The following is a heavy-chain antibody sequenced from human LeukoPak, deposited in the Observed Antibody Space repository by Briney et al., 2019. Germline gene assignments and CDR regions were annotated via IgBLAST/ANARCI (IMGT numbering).Heavy chain of an antibody. J-gene: IGHJ4*01. CDR3: AKSGGYGLIDY. D-gene: IGHD6-25*01. Sequence: SETLSLTCAVYGGSFSDFYWSWIRQPPGKGLEWIAENNHSGSTNFNPSLKSRVTISVDMSKNQFSLKLGSVTAADTAVYYCAKSGGYGLIDYWGQGTLVTVSS. V-gene: IGHV4-34*01. CDR2: NNHSGST. CDR1: GGSFSDFY.